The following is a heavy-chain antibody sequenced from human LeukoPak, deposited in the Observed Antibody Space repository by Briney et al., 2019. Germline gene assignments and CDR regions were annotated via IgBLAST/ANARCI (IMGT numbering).Heavy chain of an antibody. CDR2: ISYDGSNK. Sequence: GGSLRLSCAASGFTFSSYEMNWVRQAPGKGLEWVAVISYDGSNKYYADSVKGRFTISRDNSKNTLYLQMNSLRAEDTAVYYCAKGPVAGIYFDYWGQGTLVTVSS. CDR1: GFTFSSYE. D-gene: IGHD6-19*01. V-gene: IGHV3-30*18. J-gene: IGHJ4*02. CDR3: AKGPVAGIYFDY.